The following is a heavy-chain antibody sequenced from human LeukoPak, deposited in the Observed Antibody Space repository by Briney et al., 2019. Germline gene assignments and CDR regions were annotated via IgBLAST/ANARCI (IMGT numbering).Heavy chain of an antibody. CDR3: ARVLISDYGDHAFDI. Sequence: ASVKVSCKASGYTFTSYAMHWVRQAPGQRLEWMGWINVGNGNTKYSQRFQGRVTITRDTSASTAYMELSSLRSEDTAVYYCARVLISDYGDHAFDIWGQGSMVTVSS. CDR2: INVGNGNT. CDR1: GYTFTSYA. V-gene: IGHV1-3*01. J-gene: IGHJ3*02. D-gene: IGHD4-17*01.